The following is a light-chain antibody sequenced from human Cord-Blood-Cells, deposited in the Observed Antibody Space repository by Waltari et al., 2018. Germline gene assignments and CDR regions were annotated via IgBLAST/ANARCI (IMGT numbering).Light chain of an antibody. Sequence: QSALTQPPSASGSPGQSVTISCTGTSSDVGDYNYVSWYQQHPGKPPKLMIYEVSKRPSGVPARSSGPKAGNTASLTVSGLQAEDEADYYCSSYAGSNNWVFGGGTKLTVL. CDR1: SSDVGDYNY. CDR2: EVS. CDR3: SSYAGSNNWV. V-gene: IGLV2-8*01. J-gene: IGLJ3*02.